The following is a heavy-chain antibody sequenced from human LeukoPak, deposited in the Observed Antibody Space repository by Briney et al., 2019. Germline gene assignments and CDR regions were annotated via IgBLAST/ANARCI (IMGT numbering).Heavy chain of an antibody. D-gene: IGHD4-17*01. CDR1: GYSFTSYW. Sequence: GESLKIYCQGSGYSFTSYWIGWVRQMPGKGLEWMAIIYPGDSDTRYSPSFQGQVTISADKSISTAYLQWSSLKASDTAMYYCARPHYGDYGSFDYWGQGTLVTVSS. CDR3: ARPHYGDYGSFDY. V-gene: IGHV5-51*01. CDR2: IYPGDSDT. J-gene: IGHJ4*02.